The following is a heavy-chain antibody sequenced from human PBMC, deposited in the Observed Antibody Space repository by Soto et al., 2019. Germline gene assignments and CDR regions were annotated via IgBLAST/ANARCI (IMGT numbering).Heavy chain of an antibody. J-gene: IGHJ4*02. CDR2: INPRSGKT. CDR1: GDTLSTYY. CDR3: ARGVGYSYSRGYPFDY. V-gene: IGHV1-46*03. D-gene: IGHD2-8*02. Sequence: VQLVQSGAEVKRPGASVKISCKASGDTLSTYYMHWARQAPGQGLEWMGIINPRSGKTNYPQKFQGRVTITRHTSTTTVYMELSTLRSEDTAMYYCARGVGYSYSRGYPFDYWGQGTLVTVSS.